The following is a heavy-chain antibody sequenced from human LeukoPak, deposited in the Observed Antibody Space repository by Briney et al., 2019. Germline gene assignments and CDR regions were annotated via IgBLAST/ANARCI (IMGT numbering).Heavy chain of an antibody. D-gene: IGHD1-14*01. CDR3: ARDLNRNWFDP. V-gene: IGHV3-23*01. J-gene: IGHJ5*02. CDR1: GFTFSSYD. CDR2: ISASGGST. Sequence: GGSLRLSCVDSGFTFSSYDMSWVRQSPGKGLEWVSAISASGGSTYYADSVKGRFTISRDNAKSTLYLQMNNLRAEDTAIFYCARDLNRNWFDPWGQGTLVTVSS.